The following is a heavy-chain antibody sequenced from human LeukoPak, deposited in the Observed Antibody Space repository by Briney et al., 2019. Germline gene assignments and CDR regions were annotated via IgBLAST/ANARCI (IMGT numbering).Heavy chain of an antibody. CDR2: IYYSGST. Sequence: SETLSLTCTVSGGSISSSSYYWGWIRQPPGTGLEWIGSIYYSGSTYYNPSLKSRVTISVDTSKNQFSLKLSSVTAADTAVYYCAREVARGSGSPYFDYWGQGTLVTVSS. D-gene: IGHD3-10*01. J-gene: IGHJ4*02. CDR3: AREVARGSGSPYFDY. V-gene: IGHV4-39*07. CDR1: GGSISSSSYY.